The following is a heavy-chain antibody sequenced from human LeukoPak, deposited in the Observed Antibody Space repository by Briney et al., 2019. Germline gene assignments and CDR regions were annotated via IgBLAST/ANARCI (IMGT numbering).Heavy chain of an antibody. CDR3: AREFNTYYYGSGSHDAFDI. CDR1: GYTFTDYY. CDR2: ITPYSGGT. Sequence: GDSVKVSCKASGYTFTDYYIHWARQAPGQGLEWMGWITPYSGGTDYAQKFQGRVTMTMDTSISTVYMELSRLRSDDTAVYYCAREFNTYYYGSGSHDAFDIWGQGTEVSVS. V-gene: IGHV1-2*02. D-gene: IGHD3-10*01. J-gene: IGHJ3*02.